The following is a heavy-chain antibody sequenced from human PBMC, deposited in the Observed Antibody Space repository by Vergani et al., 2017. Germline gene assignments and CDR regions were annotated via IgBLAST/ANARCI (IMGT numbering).Heavy chain of an antibody. D-gene: IGHD3-10*01. J-gene: IGHJ2*01. Sequence: QVQLQESGPGLVKPSETLSLIFTVSGGSINPCSSFWGWIRQSPGKGLEWMGSIYYGGLNYYIQSLQRRATVFADTTKNHLSLNLTSVTAAATAVDYCARGRVDNCYFDLWVGGALVTVSS. CDR1: GGSINPCSSF. CDR2: IYYGGLN. V-gene: IGHV4-39*02. CDR3: ARGRVDNCYFDL.